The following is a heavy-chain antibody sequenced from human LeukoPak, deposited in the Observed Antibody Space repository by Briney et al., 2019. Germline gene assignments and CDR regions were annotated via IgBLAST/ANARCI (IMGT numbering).Heavy chain of an antibody. CDR1: GFTFSSYA. CDR3: AKHQQIYGDSLMDV. V-gene: IGHV3-23*01. J-gene: IGHJ6*02. Sequence: GGSLRLSCAASGFTFSSYAMSWVRQAPGKGPERPSTISGSGGSTNYADSVKGRFTISRDNSKSTLYVQMNSLRAEDTAVYYCAKHQQIYGDSLMDVWGQGTTVTVSS. D-gene: IGHD4-17*01. CDR2: ISGSGGST.